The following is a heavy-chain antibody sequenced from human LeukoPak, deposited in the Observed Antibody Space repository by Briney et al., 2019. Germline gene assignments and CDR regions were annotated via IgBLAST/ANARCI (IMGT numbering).Heavy chain of an antibody. Sequence: GVSLTLSCAASRFTFSIYDVRWLPRAPGEGRVGLSAISGSGGSTCYADSVKGRFTMSRDNTKNTLYMQMNSLRAENTAVYDCAEDPLLWFGEGGTFDYWGQGTLVTVSS. CDR3: AEDPLLWFGEGGTFDY. J-gene: IGHJ4*02. CDR1: RFTFSIYD. CDR2: ISGSGGST. D-gene: IGHD3-10*01. V-gene: IGHV3-23*01.